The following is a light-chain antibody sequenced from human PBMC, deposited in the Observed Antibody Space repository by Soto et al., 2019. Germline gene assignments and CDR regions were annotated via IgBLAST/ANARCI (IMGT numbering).Light chain of an antibody. CDR3: QVWDSRDDHRV. Sequence: SYELTQPPSVSVAPGQTARITCGGNRIGSKSVHWFQQKPGHAPVLVVHDDSDRPSGIPERFSGSNSGGTATLTISRVEAGDEADYYCQVWDSRDDHRVFGGGTKLTVL. CDR2: DDS. J-gene: IGLJ2*01. V-gene: IGLV3-21*02. CDR1: RIGSKS.